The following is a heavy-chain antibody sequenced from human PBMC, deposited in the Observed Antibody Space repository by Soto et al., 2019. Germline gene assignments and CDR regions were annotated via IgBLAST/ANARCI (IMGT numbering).Heavy chain of an antibody. Sequence: ETLSLTCAVSGYSISSGYYWGWIRQPPGKGLEWIGSIYHSGSTYYNPSLKSRVTISVDTSKNQFSLKLSSVTAADTAVYYCARGGLTGTTAGAWFDPWGQGTLVTVSS. D-gene: IGHD1-7*01. CDR3: ARGGLTGTTAGAWFDP. CDR1: GYSISSGYY. CDR2: IYHSGST. V-gene: IGHV4-38-2*01. J-gene: IGHJ5*02.